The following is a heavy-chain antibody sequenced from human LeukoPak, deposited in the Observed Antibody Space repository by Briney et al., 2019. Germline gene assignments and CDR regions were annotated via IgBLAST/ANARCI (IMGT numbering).Heavy chain of an antibody. Sequence: GGSLRLSCEVSGFAFSAYWMSWVRQAPGKGLEWVSRITHDGSDSGYADPVKGRFTVSRDNAKNTLYLQMNSLRVEDTAMYYCATSKDGLGDYWGRGTLVTVSS. D-gene: IGHD3/OR15-3a*01. CDR2: ITHDGSDS. CDR1: GFAFSAYW. J-gene: IGHJ4*02. V-gene: IGHV3-74*01. CDR3: ATSKDGLGDY.